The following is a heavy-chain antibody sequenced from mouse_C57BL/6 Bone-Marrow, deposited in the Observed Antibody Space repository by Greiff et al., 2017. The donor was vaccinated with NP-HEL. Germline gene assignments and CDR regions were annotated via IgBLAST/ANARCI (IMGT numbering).Heavy chain of an antibody. CDR3: ASLITTVVDWYFDV. CDR2: INPSNGGT. CDR1: GYTFTSYW. Sequence: QVQLQQPGTELVKPGASVKLSCKASGYTFTSYWMHWVKQRPGQGLEWIGNINPSNGGTNYNEKFKSKATLTVDKSSSTAYMQLSSLTSEDSAVYDCASLITTVVDWYFDVWGTGTTVTVSS. V-gene: IGHV1-53*01. D-gene: IGHD1-1*01. J-gene: IGHJ1*03.